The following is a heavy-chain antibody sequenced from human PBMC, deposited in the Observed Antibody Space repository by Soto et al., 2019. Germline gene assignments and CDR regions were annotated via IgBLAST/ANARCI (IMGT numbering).Heavy chain of an antibody. J-gene: IGHJ4*02. CDR2: ISNSGGST. CDR1: GVTFRSYA. D-gene: IGHD2-15*01. V-gene: IGHV3-23*01. CDR3: AKYLSRAYLVAFDV. Sequence: GESLRLSCAASGVTFRSYAMSWVRQAPGKGLEWVSAISNSGGSTYYADSVKGRFTISRDNSKNTLYLQMNSLRAEDTAVYYWAKYLSRAYLVAFDVWGQGTRVTVFS.